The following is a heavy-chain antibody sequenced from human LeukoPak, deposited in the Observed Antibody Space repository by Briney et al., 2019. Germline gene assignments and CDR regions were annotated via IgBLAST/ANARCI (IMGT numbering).Heavy chain of an antibody. CDR1: GYTFTDYY. V-gene: IGHV1-2*02. CDR2: VNPNDGDT. D-gene: IGHD2-2*01. J-gene: IGHJ4*02. CDR3: ARANFLYCSSSTCLFDY. Sequence: ASVKVSCKASGYTFTDYYMHWVRQAPGQGFEWMGWVNPNDGDTNYAQKFQGRVTMTRDTSISTAHMEVSRLRSDDTAVYYCARANFLYCSSSTCLFDYWGQGTLVTVSS.